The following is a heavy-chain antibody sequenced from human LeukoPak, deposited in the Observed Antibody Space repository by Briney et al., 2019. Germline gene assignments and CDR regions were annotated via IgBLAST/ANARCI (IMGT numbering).Heavy chain of an antibody. J-gene: IGHJ3*02. CDR1: GYTFTSYG. D-gene: IGHD1-14*01. V-gene: IGHV1-18*01. CDR2: FSASDGNT. CDR3: AKTRNHAFDI. Sequence: ASVKVSCKASGYTFTSYGISWVRRAPGRGLEWMGWFSASDGNTNYTQKLQGRVTMTTDTSTSTVYMELRSLRSDDTAVYYCAKTRNHAFDIWGQGTMVTVSS.